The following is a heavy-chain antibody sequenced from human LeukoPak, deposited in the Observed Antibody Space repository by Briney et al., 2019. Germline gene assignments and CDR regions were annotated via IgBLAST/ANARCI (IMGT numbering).Heavy chain of an antibody. CDR1: GFTVSSNY. Sequence: GGSLRLSRAASGFTVSSNYMSWVRQAPGKGLEWVSVIYSGGDTYYADSVKGRFTISRDNSKNTLYLQMNTLRAEDTAVYYCARASGYSGYDPFDYWGQGTLVTVSS. CDR2: IYSGGDT. V-gene: IGHV3-53*01. CDR3: ARASGYSGYDPFDY. J-gene: IGHJ4*02. D-gene: IGHD5-12*01.